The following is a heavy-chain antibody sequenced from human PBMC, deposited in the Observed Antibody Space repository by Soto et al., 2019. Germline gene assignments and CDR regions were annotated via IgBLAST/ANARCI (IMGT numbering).Heavy chain of an antibody. CDR2: ISSSSSYI. Sequence: GGSLRLSCAASGFTFSSYSMNWVRQAPGKGLEWVSSISSSSSYIYYADSVKGRFTISRDNAKNSLYLQMNSLRAEDTAVYYCATESYVWGSYRYFSAFDIWGQGTMVTVSS. CDR1: GFTFSSYS. V-gene: IGHV3-21*01. D-gene: IGHD3-16*02. CDR3: ATESYVWGSYRYFSAFDI. J-gene: IGHJ3*02.